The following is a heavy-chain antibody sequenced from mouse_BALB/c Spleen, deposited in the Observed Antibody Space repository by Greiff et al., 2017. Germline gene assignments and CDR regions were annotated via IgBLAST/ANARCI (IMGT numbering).Heavy chain of an antibody. CDR3: ARGALRRDAMDY. Sequence: EVKLVESGGGLVQPGGSRKLSCAASGFTFSSFGMHWVRQAPEKGLEWVAYISSGSSTIYYADTVKGRFTISRDNPKNTLFLQMTSLRSEDTAMFYCARGALRRDAMDYWGQGTSVTVSS. J-gene: IGHJ4*01. V-gene: IGHV5-17*02. CDR2: ISSGSSTI. CDR1: GFTFSSFG. D-gene: IGHD1-2*01.